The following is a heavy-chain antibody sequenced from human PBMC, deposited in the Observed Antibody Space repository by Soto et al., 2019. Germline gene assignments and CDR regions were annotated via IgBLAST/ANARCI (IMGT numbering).Heavy chain of an antibody. CDR3: AKTESFNGYYNAFDY. Sequence: GSLRLSCAASGFPFSGYAVTWVRQAPGKGLEWVSAISGSGASTYYADSVKGRFTISRDNPKNTLHLQMNSLRAEDTAVYYCAKTESFNGYYNAFDYWGRGAQVTVSS. D-gene: IGHD3-9*01. CDR2: ISGSGAST. CDR1: GFPFSGYA. J-gene: IGHJ4*02. V-gene: IGHV3-23*01.